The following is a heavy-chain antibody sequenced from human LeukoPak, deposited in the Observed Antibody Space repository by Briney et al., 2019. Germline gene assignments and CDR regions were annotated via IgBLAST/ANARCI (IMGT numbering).Heavy chain of an antibody. D-gene: IGHD2-8*02. Sequence: SQTLSLTCAVSGGSISSGGYSWSWIRQPPGKSLEWIGYIYHSGSTYYNPSLKSRVTISVDRSKNQFSLKLSSVTAADTAVYYCARATGMEDYFDYWGQGTLVTVSS. CDR3: ARATGMEDYFDY. CDR2: IYHSGST. V-gene: IGHV4-30-2*01. CDR1: GGSISSGGYS. J-gene: IGHJ4*02.